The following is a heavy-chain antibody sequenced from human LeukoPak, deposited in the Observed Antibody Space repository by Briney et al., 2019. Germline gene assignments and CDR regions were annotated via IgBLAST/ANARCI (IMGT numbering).Heavy chain of an antibody. CDR1: GGSISSGGYY. CDR2: IYCSGST. V-gene: IGHV4-31*03. D-gene: IGHD3-22*01. CDR3: ARVYRTYHPYYDSSGYYDA. Sequence: SQTLSLTCTVSGGSISSGGYYWGWIRQHPGKGLEWIGYIYCSGSTYYNPSLKSRVTISVDTSKNQFSLKLSSVTAADTAVYYCARVYRTYHPYYDSSGYYDAWGQGTLVTVSS. J-gene: IGHJ5*02.